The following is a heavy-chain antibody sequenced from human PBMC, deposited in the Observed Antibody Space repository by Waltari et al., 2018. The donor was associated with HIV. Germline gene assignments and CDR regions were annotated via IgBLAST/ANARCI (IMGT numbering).Heavy chain of an antibody. D-gene: IGHD4-17*01. J-gene: IGHJ2*01. Sequence: EVQLVESGGGLVQPGRSLRLPCAASGFPFAVLDMHWVRQAPGKGLEWVSGISWNSGTIGYADSVKGRFTISRDNAKNSLYLQMNSLRAEDTALYYCAKDKRSGYGGNSVWYFDLWGRGTLVTVSS. CDR1: GFPFAVLD. CDR2: ISWNSGTI. V-gene: IGHV3-9*01. CDR3: AKDKRSGYGGNSVWYFDL.